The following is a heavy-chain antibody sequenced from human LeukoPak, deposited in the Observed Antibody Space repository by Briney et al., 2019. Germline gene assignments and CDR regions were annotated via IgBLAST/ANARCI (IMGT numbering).Heavy chain of an antibody. CDR1: GGSFSGYY. Sequence: SKTLSLTCAVYGGSFSGYYWSWIRQPPGKGLECIGEINHSGSTNYNPSLKSRVTISVDTSKNQFSLKLSSVTAADTAVYYCARGWMRYYYMDVWGKGTTVTVSS. CDR3: ARGWMRYYYMDV. CDR2: INHSGST. D-gene: IGHD1-1*01. V-gene: IGHV4-34*01. J-gene: IGHJ6*03.